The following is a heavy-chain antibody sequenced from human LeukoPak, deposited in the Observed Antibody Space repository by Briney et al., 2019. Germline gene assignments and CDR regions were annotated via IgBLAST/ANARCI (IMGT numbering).Heavy chain of an antibody. J-gene: IGHJ4*02. Sequence: PSETLSLTCTVSGGSISSSSYYWGWIRQPPGKGLEWIGSMYYSGSTYYNPSLKSRVTISVDTSKNQFSLKLSSVTAADTAVYYCARGRLGSIRRGGFDYWGQGTLVTVSS. CDR2: MYYSGST. CDR1: GGSISSSSYY. D-gene: IGHD6-6*01. CDR3: ARGRLGSIRRGGFDY. V-gene: IGHV4-39*07.